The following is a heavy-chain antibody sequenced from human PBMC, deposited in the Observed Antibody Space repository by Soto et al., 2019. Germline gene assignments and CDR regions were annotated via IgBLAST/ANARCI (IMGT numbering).Heavy chain of an antibody. V-gene: IGHV1-69*06. J-gene: IGHJ4*02. Sequence: SVKVSCKASGGSFSSYAISWVRQAPGQGLEWMGGIIPIFGTANYAQKFQGRVTITADKSTSTAYMELSSLRSEDTAVYYCARGEDGYNLYYFDYWGQGTLVTVSS. CDR3: ARGEDGYNLYYFDY. CDR2: IIPIFGTA. D-gene: IGHD5-12*01. CDR1: GGSFSSYA.